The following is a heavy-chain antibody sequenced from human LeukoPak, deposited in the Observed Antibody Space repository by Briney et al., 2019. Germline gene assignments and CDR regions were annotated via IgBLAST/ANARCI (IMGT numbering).Heavy chain of an antibody. CDR2: ISYNSGSI. D-gene: IGHD3-3*01. CDR3: AKASSYDFWSGYYGNDY. J-gene: IGHJ4*02. V-gene: IGHV3-9*01. CDR1: GFTFDDYA. Sequence: PGGSLRLSRAASGFTFDDYAMHWVRQAPGKGLEWVSGISYNSGSIRYADSVKGRFTISGDNAKNSLYLQMNSLRAEDTALYYCAKASSYDFWSGYYGNDYWGQGTLVTVSS.